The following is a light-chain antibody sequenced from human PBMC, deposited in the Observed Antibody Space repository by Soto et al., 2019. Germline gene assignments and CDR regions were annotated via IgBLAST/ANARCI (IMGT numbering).Light chain of an antibody. V-gene: IGKV1-39*01. J-gene: IGKJ1*01. CDR3: QQSYGTLWT. Sequence: DIPMTQSPSSLSASVGDRVTITCRASQSISTYLNWYQQKPGKAPKLLIYAASSLQSGVPSRFSGSGSGADFTLTISILQPEDFATYYCQQSYGTLWTFGQGTKVEVK. CDR2: AAS. CDR1: QSISTY.